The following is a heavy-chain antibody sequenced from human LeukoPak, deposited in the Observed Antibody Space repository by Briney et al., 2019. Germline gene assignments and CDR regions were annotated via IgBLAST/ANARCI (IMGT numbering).Heavy chain of an antibody. J-gene: IGHJ1*01. D-gene: IGHD3-10*01. V-gene: IGHV3-23*01. Sequence: PGGSLRLSCAASGFTFSSYAMSWVRQAPGKGLEWVSAISGSGGSTYYADSVKGRFTISRDNSKNTLYLQMNSLRAEDTAVYYCAKGRSGWGGSGSYRPEYFQHWGQGTLVTVSS. CDR2: ISGSGGST. CDR3: AKGRSGWGGSGSYRPEYFQH. CDR1: GFTFSSYA.